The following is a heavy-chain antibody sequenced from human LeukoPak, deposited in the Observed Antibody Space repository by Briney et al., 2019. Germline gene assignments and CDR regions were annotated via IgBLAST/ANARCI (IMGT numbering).Heavy chain of an antibody. CDR3: ATDRGWRTSGYYLYYFEY. J-gene: IGHJ4*02. V-gene: IGHV3-7*01. CDR1: GFIFTNYF. Sequence: GGSLRLSCAASGFIFTNYFMSWVRQAPGKGLEWVASIKHDGSEKYYVDSVRGRFTISRDNTMNSLYLQMSSLRAEDTAVYYCATDRGWRTSGYYLYYFEYWGQGTLVTYSS. D-gene: IGHD3-3*01. CDR2: IKHDGSEK.